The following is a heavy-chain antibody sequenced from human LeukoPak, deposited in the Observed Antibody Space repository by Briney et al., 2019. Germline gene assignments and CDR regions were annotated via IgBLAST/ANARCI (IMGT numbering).Heavy chain of an antibody. CDR3: ARRKYQLLSHYYYYYYMDV. V-gene: IGHV4-30-2*01. J-gene: IGHJ6*03. Sequence: SETLSLTCTVSGGSISSDTYYWSWIRQPPGKGLEWIGYIYHSGTTYYNPSLKSRVTISVDWSKSQFSLRLSSVTAADTAVYYCARRKYQLLSHYYYYYYMDVWGKGTTVTVSS. CDR2: IYHSGTT. D-gene: IGHD2-2*01. CDR1: GGSISSDTYY.